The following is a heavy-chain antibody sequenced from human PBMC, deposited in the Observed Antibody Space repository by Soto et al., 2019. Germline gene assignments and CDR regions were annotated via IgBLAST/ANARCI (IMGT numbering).Heavy chain of an antibody. J-gene: IGHJ4*02. CDR3: ERDIGTNGHYLLDY. CDR1: GFTFSRYG. Sequence: QVQLVESGGGVVQPGRSLRLSCAASGFTFSRYGMHWVRQAPGKGLEWVAVIWYDGRIQYYGDSVEGRFIISRDDSKNTLYLQMNGRRAEDTAIYYCERDIGTNGHYLLDYWGQGTLVTVSS. D-gene: IGHD2-8*01. V-gene: IGHV3-33*01. CDR2: IWYDGRIQ.